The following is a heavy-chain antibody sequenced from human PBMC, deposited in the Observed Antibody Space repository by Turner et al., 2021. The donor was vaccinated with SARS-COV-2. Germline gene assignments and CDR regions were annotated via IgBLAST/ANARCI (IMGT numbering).Heavy chain of an antibody. V-gene: IGHV3-66*01. CDR3: AREIDDYVWGSYRRGS. D-gene: IGHD3-16*02. CDR2: IYSGGST. J-gene: IGHJ5*02. CDR1: GFTVSSNY. Sequence: EVQLVESGGGLVQPGGSLRLSCAASGFTVSSNYMSWVRQAPGKGLEWVSIIYSGGSTYYADSVKGRFTISRDNSKNTLYLQMNSLRAEDTAVYYCAREIDDYVWGSYRRGSWGQGTLVTVSS.